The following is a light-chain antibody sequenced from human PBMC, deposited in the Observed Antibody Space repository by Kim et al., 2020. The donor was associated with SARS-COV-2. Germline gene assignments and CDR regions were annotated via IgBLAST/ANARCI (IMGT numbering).Light chain of an antibody. CDR1: SSDVGVYNY. CDR2: DVS. Sequence: QYALTQPASVSGSPGQSITISCTGTSSDVGVYNYVSWYQQHPGKAPKLMIYDVSKRPSGVSNRFSGSKSGNTASLTISGLQAEDEADYYCNSYTSSRTYVFGTGTKVTVL. J-gene: IGLJ1*01. V-gene: IGLV2-14*01. CDR3: NSYTSSRTYV.